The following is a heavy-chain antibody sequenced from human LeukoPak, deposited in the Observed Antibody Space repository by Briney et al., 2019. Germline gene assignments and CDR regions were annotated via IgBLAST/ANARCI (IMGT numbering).Heavy chain of an antibody. D-gene: IGHD2-2*01. CDR3: ARSKVSPAAIRYYYYGMDV. J-gene: IGHJ6*02. CDR2: IYYSGST. V-gene: IGHV4-31*03. Sequence: SETLSLTCTVSGGSISSGGYYWSWIRQHPGKGLEWLGYIYYSGSTYYNPSLKSRVTISVDTSKNQFSLKLSSVTAADTAVYYCARSKVSPAAIRYYYYGMDVWGQGTTVTVSS. CDR1: GGSISSGGYY.